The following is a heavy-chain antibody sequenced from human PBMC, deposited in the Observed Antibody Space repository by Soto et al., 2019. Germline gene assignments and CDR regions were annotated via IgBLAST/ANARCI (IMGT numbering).Heavy chain of an antibody. CDR3: ARVRDWFDP. D-gene: IGHD3-3*01. CDR2: IDPSGYS. J-gene: IGHJ5*02. CDR1: GGSFSGYY. V-gene: IGHV4-34*01. Sequence: SETLSLTCAVYGGSFSGYYWNCIRQPPGKGLEWIGEIDPSGYSNYNPSLKSRVTISVDTSKNQFSLRRTSVTAADTAVYYCARVRDWFDPWGQGTMVTVSS.